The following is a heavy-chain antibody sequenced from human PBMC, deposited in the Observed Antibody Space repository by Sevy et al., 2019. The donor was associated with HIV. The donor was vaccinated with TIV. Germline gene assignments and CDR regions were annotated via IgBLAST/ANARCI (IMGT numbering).Heavy chain of an antibody. J-gene: IGHJ4*02. CDR1: GIAFSTYA. CDR2: ISGSGYST. V-gene: IGHV3-23*01. Sequence: GGSLRLSCAASGIAFSTYAMFWVRQAPGKGLERVSSISGSGYSTYYADSVKGRFTLSRDNSRNTLDLQMNSLRADDTAVYYCAKDFSDVYYYDSSATVDYWGQGTLVTVSS. CDR3: AKDFSDVYYYDSSATVDY. D-gene: IGHD3-22*01.